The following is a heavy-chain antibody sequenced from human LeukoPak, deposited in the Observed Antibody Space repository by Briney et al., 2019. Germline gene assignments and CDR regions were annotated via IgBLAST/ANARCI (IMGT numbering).Heavy chain of an antibody. D-gene: IGHD2-2*01. J-gene: IGHJ4*02. CDR3: ARERASCYFDY. V-gene: IGHV3-30*04. CDR1: EITFRIYT. Sequence: GRSLGLSCAASEITFRIYTMHWFRQAPGKGLEWAAVISNDGSYINYADSVRGRFTISRDNSKNTLYLQMNSLRTEDTAVYYCARERASCYFDYRGQGALVTVSS. CDR2: ISNDGSYI.